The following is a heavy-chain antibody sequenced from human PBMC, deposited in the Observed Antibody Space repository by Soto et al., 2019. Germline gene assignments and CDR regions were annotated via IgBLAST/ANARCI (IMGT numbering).Heavy chain of an antibody. CDR2: IWYDGSNT. CDR1: GFIFSSYG. J-gene: IGHJ5*02. D-gene: IGHD6-19*01. Sequence: GGSLRLSCAASGFIFSSYGMHGVRQAPGKGLEWVAGIWYDGSNTFYSDAVKGRFSISRDNSKNTVDLQMNSLRAEDTAVYYCANSIAVAHGWLAPWGQGIQVTAS. CDR3: ANSIAVAHGWLAP. V-gene: IGHV3-33*06.